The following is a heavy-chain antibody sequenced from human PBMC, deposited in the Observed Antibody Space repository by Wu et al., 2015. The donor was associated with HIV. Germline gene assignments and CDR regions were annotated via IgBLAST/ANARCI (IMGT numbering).Heavy chain of an antibody. CDR3: ARGGFFGSGRVGYFDL. CDR2: MNPNSVNT. CDR1: GYTFSNYY. V-gene: IGHV1-8*03. J-gene: IGHJ2*01. D-gene: IGHD3-10*01. Sequence: QVQLVQSGAEVKKPGASVSVSCKAFGYTFSNYYMHWVRQVTGQGLEWLGWMNPNSVNTGYAQKFQGRLTITRNLSISTAYMELSSLTSGDTAVYYCARGGFFGSGRVGYFDLWGRGTLVTVSS.